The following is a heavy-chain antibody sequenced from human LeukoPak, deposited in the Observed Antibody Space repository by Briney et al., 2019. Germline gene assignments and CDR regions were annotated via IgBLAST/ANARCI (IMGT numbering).Heavy chain of an antibody. CDR1: GGSISSYY. D-gene: IGHD3-22*01. Sequence: SETLSLTCTVSGGSISSYYWSWIRQPAGKGLEWIGRIYTSASTNYNPSLKSRVTISVDKSKNQFSLKLSSVTAADTAVYYCARDIYYDSSEDAFDIWGQGTMVTVSS. V-gene: IGHV4-4*07. CDR2: IYTSAST. J-gene: IGHJ3*02. CDR3: ARDIYYDSSEDAFDI.